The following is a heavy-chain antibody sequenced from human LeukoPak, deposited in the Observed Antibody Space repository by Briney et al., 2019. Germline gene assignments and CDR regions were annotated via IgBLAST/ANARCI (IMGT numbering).Heavy chain of an antibody. CDR2: MNQDGSKK. J-gene: IGHJ4*02. CDR1: GFTFTNYW. CDR3: ATNNGRNY. V-gene: IGHV3-7*02. Sequence: GGSLRLSCAASGFTFTNYWMSWVRQAPGEGLEWVANMNQDGSKKYYMDSVKGRFTISRDNAKNSLYLQMNSLRAEDTAVYYCATNNGRNYWGQGTLVTVSS. D-gene: IGHD1-1*01.